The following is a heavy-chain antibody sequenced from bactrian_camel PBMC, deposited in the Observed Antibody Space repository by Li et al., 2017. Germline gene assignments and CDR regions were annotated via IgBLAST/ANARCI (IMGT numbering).Heavy chain of an antibody. Sequence: DVQLVESGGGSVQVGGSLRLSCQVPGYSYNGNCMAWFRQVSGKEREEVATIRLYQEFETYADSVKGRFAISQDNIDGDNYKDTVSLLMNNLKPEDTTMYYCAATRPGCYSGSRCWDNESCLGYWGQGTQVTVS. D-gene: IGHD3*01. J-gene: IGHJ6*01. CDR2: IRLYQEFE. CDR1: GYSYNGNC. CDR3: AATRPGCYSGSRCWDNESCLGY. V-gene: IGHV3S66*01.